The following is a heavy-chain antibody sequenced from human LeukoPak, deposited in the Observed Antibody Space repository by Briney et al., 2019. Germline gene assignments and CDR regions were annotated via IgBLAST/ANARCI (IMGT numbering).Heavy chain of an antibody. CDR2: IIPIFGTA. V-gene: IGHV1-69*13. Sequence: ASVKVSCKASGGTFSSYAISWVRQAPGQGLEWMGGIIPIFGTANYAQKFQGRVTITADESTSTAYMELSSLRSEDTAVYYCARAPSSGGATYYYYYGMDVWGQGTTVTVSS. CDR3: ARAPSSGGATYYYYYGMDV. D-gene: IGHD2-15*01. CDR1: GGTFSSYA. J-gene: IGHJ6*02.